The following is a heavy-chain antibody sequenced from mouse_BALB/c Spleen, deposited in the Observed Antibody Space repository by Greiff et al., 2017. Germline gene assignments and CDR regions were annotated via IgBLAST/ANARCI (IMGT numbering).Heavy chain of an antibody. CDR1: GYSITSGYY. Sequence: EVKLEESGPGLVKPSQSLSLTCSVTGYSITSGYYWNWIRQFPGNKLEWMGYISYDGSNNYNPSLKNRISITRDTSKNQFFLKLNSVTTEDTATYYCARGRRLDYWGQGTTLTVSS. CDR2: ISYDGSN. V-gene: IGHV3-6*02. D-gene: IGHD2-12*01. CDR3: ARGRRLDY. J-gene: IGHJ2*01.